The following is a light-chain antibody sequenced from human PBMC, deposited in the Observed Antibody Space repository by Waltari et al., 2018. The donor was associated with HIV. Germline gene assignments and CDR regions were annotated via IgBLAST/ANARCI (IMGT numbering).Light chain of an antibody. V-gene: IGKV1-33*01. J-gene: IGKJ3*01. CDR1: QDISIY. CDR2: GAS. Sequence: DIQMTQSPSSLSASVGDRVTITCQASQDISIYLKWYQQKPGKAPKILIYGASDLETGVPSRFSGSGYGTEFTFTISSLQPADIATYYCQQYDDVPVTFGPGTKVEIK. CDR3: QQYDDVPVT.